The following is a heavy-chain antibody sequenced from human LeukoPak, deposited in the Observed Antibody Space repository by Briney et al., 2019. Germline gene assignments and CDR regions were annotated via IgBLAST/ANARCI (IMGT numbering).Heavy chain of an antibody. CDR1: GYSLSELS. CDR3: TTVRFEVDSSGYYHNYFDP. V-gene: IGHV1-24*01. Sequence: GASVKVSCKVSGYSLSELSMHWVRQAPGKGREWMGGFDPEDGKTINAQTFQGRLTMTEDTSTDTAYMELSSLRSEDTAVYYCTTVRFEVDSSGYYHNYFDPWGQGTLVTVSS. D-gene: IGHD3-22*01. J-gene: IGHJ5*02. CDR2: FDPEDGKT.